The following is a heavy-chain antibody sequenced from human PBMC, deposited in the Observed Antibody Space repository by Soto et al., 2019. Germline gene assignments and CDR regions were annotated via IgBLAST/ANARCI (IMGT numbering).Heavy chain of an antibody. J-gene: IGHJ4*02. V-gene: IGHV3-48*01. CDR3: ARDNSNWFFDY. CDR1: GFTFSRYS. Sequence: PGGSLRLSCAASGFTFSRYSMNWVRQAPGKGLEWVSHISSSSTTIYYADSVKGRFTISRDNGKNSLYLQMNSLRAEDTAVYYCARDNSNWFFDYWGKGALVTVSS. CDR2: ISSSSTTI. D-gene: IGHD3-10*01.